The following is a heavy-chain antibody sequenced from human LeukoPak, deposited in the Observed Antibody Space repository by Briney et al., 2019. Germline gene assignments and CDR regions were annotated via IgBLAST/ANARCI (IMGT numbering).Heavy chain of an antibody. Sequence: SVKVSGKASGGTFSSYAISWVRQAPGQGLEWMGGIIPILGIANYAQKFQGRVTITADKSTSTAYMELSSLRSEDTAVYYCAREEAGGSHRYECFQHWGQGTLVTVSS. V-gene: IGHV1-69*04. CDR1: GGTFSSYA. CDR3: AREEAGGSHRYECFQH. CDR2: IIPILGIA. J-gene: IGHJ1*01. D-gene: IGHD1-26*01.